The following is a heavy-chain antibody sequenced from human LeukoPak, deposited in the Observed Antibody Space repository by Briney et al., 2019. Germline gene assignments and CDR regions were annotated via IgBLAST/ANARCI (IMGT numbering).Heavy chain of an antibody. J-gene: IGHJ4*02. CDR1: GFTFSDYH. CDR3: AIGRDISVAGPGGYFDH. CDR2: ISPGGGSI. V-gene: IGHV3-11*01. D-gene: IGHD6-19*01. Sequence: GGSLRLSCAASGFTFSDYHMNWIRQAPGKGLEWISYISPGGGSIYFADSVQGRFTLSRDYAKNSLYLQMNSLTAEDTALHYCAIGRDISVAGPGGYFDHWGQGTLVTVSS.